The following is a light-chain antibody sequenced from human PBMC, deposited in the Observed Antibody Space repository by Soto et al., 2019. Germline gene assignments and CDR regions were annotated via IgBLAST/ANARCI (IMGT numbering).Light chain of an antibody. CDR2: GSS. Sequence: EIVLTQSPGTLSLSPGERATLSCRASQSVTSTYLAWYQQKPGQAPRLLIYGSSIRATGIPGRFSGSGSGTDFTLTISRLEPEDYAVYYCQQYGSSGTFGQGTKVEIK. J-gene: IGKJ1*01. CDR3: QQYGSSGT. CDR1: QSVTSTY. V-gene: IGKV3-20*01.